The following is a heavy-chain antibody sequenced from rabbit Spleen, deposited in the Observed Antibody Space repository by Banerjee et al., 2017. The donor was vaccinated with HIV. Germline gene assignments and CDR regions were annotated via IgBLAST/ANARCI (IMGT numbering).Heavy chain of an antibody. Sequence: QSLEESGGGLVQPEGSLTLTCTASGFSFSSSYYMCWVRQAPGKGLECIACIYGGSSGSTYYASWAKGRFTISETSSTTVTLQMTSLTAADTATYFCARGSATMTLVITGFYLGLWGQGTLVTVS. D-gene: IGHD2-1*01. CDR1: GFSFSSSYY. CDR2: IYGGSSGST. V-gene: IGHV1S40*01. CDR3: ARGSATMTLVITGFYLGL. J-gene: IGHJ4*01.